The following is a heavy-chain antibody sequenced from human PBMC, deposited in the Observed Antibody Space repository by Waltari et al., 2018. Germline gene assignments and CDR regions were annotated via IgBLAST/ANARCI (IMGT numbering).Heavy chain of an antibody. CDR3: ATYIGASIGTAAFDV. V-gene: IGHV4-39*01. CDR2: VSYNGAT. CDR1: GGSIITDRPY. Sequence: QLQLQESGPGLLKPSETLSLPCSVSGGSIITDRPYWGWSRPPPGQGLEWIGTVSYNGATYSSPSLKSRVTLSRDTSKNQLSLTLGSVTATDTAVYYCATYIGASIGTAAFDVWGQGTLVSVSS. D-gene: IGHD5-12*01. J-gene: IGHJ3*01.